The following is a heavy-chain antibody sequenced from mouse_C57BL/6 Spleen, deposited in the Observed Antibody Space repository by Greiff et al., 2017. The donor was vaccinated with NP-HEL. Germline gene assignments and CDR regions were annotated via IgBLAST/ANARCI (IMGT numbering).Heavy chain of an antibody. CDR2: IDPETGGT. CDR3: TRKREYYSNSYWYFDV. J-gene: IGHJ1*03. D-gene: IGHD2-5*01. Sequence: QVQLKESGAELVRPGASVTLSCKASGYTFTDYEMHWVKQTPVHGLEWIGAIDPETGGTAYNQKFKGKAILTADKSSSTAYMELRSLTSEDSAVYYCTRKREYYSNSYWYFDVWGTGTTVTVSS. CDR1: GYTFTDYE. V-gene: IGHV1-15*01.